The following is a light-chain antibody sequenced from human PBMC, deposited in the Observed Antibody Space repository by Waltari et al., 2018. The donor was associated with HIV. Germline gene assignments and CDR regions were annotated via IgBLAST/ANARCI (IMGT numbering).Light chain of an antibody. Sequence: DIQMTQSPSSLSASVGDRVTITCRASQSISSYLNWYQQKPGKAPKLLIYAASSLQSVVPSRLSGSGSGTEFTLTISSLQPEDFATYDCQQSYSTPRTFGGGTKVEIK. J-gene: IGKJ4*01. CDR1: QSISSY. CDR2: AAS. V-gene: IGKV1-39*01. CDR3: QQSYSTPRT.